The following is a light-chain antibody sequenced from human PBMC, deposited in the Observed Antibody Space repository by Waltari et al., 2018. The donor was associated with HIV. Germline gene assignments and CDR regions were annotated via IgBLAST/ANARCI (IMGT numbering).Light chain of an antibody. J-gene: IGKJ1*01. CDR1: QSLVYSDGNTY. CDR2: KVS. V-gene: IGKV2-30*01. Sequence: DVDLSQSPVSLTVSLGQSASISCRSSQSLVYSDGNTYLNWFHQRPGLSPRRLIYKVSNRDPGVPDRFSGSGSGTDFTLKISGVESGDVGIYYCMQGSHWPQSFGPGTKVEI. CDR3: MQGSHWPQS.